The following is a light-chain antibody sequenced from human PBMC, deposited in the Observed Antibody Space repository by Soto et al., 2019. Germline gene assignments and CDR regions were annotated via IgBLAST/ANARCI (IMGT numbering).Light chain of an antibody. V-gene: IGLV2-14*03. CDR1: SSDVGGYNY. CDR2: DVN. Sequence: QSALTQPASVSGSPGQSITISCAGTSSDVGGYNYVSWYQQHPGQVPILILSDVNKRHSGVSDRFSGSTSCNTASLTISGPQAEDEADYYCASFTRSVTVVFGGGTKLTVL. J-gene: IGLJ2*01. CDR3: ASFTRSVTVV.